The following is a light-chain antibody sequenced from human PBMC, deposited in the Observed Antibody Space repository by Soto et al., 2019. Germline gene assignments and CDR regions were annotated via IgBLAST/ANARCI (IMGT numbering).Light chain of an antibody. CDR3: QQYKNWPPVT. Sequence: ETVMTQSPATLSLFPGERATLSGRASQSVSNNLAWYQQKSGQSPRLLIYGASTRATGIPARFSGSGSETDFTLTISSLQSEDFAVYYCQQYKNWPPVTFGGGTKVEI. V-gene: IGKV3-15*01. J-gene: IGKJ4*01. CDR2: GAS. CDR1: QSVSNN.